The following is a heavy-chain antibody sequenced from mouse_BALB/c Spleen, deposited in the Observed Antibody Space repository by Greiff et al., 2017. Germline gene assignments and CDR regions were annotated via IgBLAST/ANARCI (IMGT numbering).Heavy chain of an antibody. D-gene: IGHD2-1*01. CDR3: NAGKRAWFAY. V-gene: IGHV14-4*02. Sequence: VQLQQSGAELVRSGASVKLSCTASGFNIKDYYMHWVKQRPEQGLEWIGWIDPENGDTEYAPKFQGKATMTADTSSNTAYLQLSSLTSEDTAVYYCNAGKRAWFAYWGQGTLVTVSA. CDR1: GFNIKDYY. CDR2: IDPENGDT. J-gene: IGHJ3*01.